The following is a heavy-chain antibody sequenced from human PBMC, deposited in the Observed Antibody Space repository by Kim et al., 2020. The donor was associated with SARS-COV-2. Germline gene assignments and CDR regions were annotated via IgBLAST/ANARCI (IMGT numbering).Heavy chain of an antibody. Sequence: SETLSLTCTVSGGSISSSSYYWGWIRQPPGKGLEWIGSIYYSGSTYYNPSLKSRVTISVDTSKNQFSLKLSSVTAADTAVYYCARDKVRRDYSNYGWFDP. CDR3: ARDKVRRDYSNYGWFDP. V-gene: IGHV4-39*07. CDR1: GGSISSSSYY. D-gene: IGHD4-4*01. J-gene: IGHJ5*02. CDR2: IYYSGST.